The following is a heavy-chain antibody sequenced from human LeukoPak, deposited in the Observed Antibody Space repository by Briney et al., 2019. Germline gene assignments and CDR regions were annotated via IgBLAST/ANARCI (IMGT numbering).Heavy chain of an antibody. CDR3: ARVTENYDFWSGSLRGSYYYMDV. CDR1: GGSISSYY. V-gene: IGHV4-59*01. J-gene: IGHJ6*03. D-gene: IGHD3-3*01. Sequence: SETLSLTCTVSGGSISSYYWSWIRQPPGKGLEWIGYIYYSGSTNYNPSLKSRVTISVDTSKNQFSLKPSSVTAADTAVYYCARVTENYDFWSGSLRGSYYYMDVWGKGTTVTVSS. CDR2: IYYSGST.